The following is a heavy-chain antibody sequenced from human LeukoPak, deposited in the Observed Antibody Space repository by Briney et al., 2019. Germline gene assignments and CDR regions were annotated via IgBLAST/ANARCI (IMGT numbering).Heavy chain of an antibody. CDR3: ARGKSTRHGLDI. CDR2: ISSSGSTI. CDR1: GFSVSNKY. V-gene: IGHV3-11*04. Sequence: PGGSLRLSCAASGFSVSNKYMSWVRQAPGKGLEWVSYISSSGSTIYYADSVKGRFTISRDNAKNSLYLQMNSLRAEDTAVYYCARGKSTRHGLDIWGQGTKVTVSS. J-gene: IGHJ3*02. D-gene: IGHD2-2*01.